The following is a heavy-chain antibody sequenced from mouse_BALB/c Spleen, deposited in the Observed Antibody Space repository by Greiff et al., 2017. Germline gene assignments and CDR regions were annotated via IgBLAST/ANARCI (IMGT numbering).Heavy chain of an antibody. Sequence: EVKLQESGPELVKPGASVKIPCKASGYTFTDYNMDWVKQSHGKSLEWIGDINPNNGGTIYNQKFKGKATLTVDKSSSTAYMELRSLTSEDTAVYYCARGTTVVATRRYYFDYWGQGTTLTVSS. CDR2: INPNNGGT. CDR1: GYTFTDYN. D-gene: IGHD1-1*01. CDR3: ARGTTVVATRRYYFDY. J-gene: IGHJ2*01. V-gene: IGHV1-18*01.